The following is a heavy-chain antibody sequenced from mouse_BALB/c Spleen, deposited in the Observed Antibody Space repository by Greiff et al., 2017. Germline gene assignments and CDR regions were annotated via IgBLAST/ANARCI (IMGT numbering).Heavy chain of an antibody. V-gene: IGHV1-18*01. CDR1: GYTFTDYN. CDR3: ARLPSNWDGGAMDY. CDR2: INPNNGGT. D-gene: IGHD4-1*02. Sequence: EVQLQQSGPELVKPGASVKIPCKASGYTFTDYNMDWVKQSHGKSLEWIGDINPNNGGTIYNQKFKGKATLTVDKSSSTAYMELRSLTSEDTAVYYCARLPSNWDGGAMDYWGQGTSVTVSS. J-gene: IGHJ4*01.